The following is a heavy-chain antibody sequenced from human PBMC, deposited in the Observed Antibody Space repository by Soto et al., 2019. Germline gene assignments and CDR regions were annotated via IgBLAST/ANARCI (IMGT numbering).Heavy chain of an antibody. Sequence: GGSLRLSCAASVFTVSTKYMSWVRQAPGKGLEWVSVIYSGGSTFYADSVRGRFTISRDNSKNTVNLQMNSLRAEDTAVYYCARDPWAADYWGQGTLVTVS. CDR3: ARDPWAADY. CDR2: IYSGGST. D-gene: IGHD3-16*01. V-gene: IGHV3-66*01. J-gene: IGHJ4*02. CDR1: VFTVSTKY.